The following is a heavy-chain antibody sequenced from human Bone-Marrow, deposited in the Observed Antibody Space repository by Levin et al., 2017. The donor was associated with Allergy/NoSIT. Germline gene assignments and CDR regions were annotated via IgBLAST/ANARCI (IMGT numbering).Heavy chain of an antibody. Sequence: GGSLRLSCVVSGFTFSNFAMHWVRQTAGKGLEWVAVISFDGVHQFYAASVKGRFTISRDNSKNTLYLQMNDLRPEHTALYYCARDDIWDAPDYFDYWGQGTEVTVSS. J-gene: IGHJ4*02. CDR3: ARDDIWDAPDYFDY. D-gene: IGHD3-16*01. CDR1: GFTFSNFA. V-gene: IGHV3-30*04. CDR2: ISFDGVHQ.